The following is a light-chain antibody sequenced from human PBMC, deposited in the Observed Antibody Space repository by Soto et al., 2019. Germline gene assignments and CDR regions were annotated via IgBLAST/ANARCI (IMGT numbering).Light chain of an antibody. V-gene: IGLV2-8*01. CDR1: GSDIGAYNY. CDR2: EVN. Sequence: QSALTQPPSASGSPGQSVTISCTGTGSDIGAYNYVSWYQQYPGKAPKVMIYEVNKRPSGVPDRFSGSKSGNTASLTVSGLQAEDEADYYCSSYAGSSNVFGTGTKVTVL. CDR3: SSYAGSSNV. J-gene: IGLJ1*01.